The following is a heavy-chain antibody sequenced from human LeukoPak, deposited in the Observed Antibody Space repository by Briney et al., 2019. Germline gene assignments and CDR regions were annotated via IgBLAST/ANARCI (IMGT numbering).Heavy chain of an antibody. CDR3: ARDGLRFLEWLKIAHYLDV. D-gene: IGHD3-3*01. J-gene: IGHJ6*03. V-gene: IGHV3-49*04. CDR2: IRSKPYGGTT. CDR1: GFTFGDYA. Sequence: GGSLRVSCTASGFTFGDYAMSWVRQAPGKGMEWVGFIRSKPYGGTTEYAASVKGRFTISRDDSKSVAYLQMNSLRAEDTAVYYCARDGLRFLEWLKIAHYLDVWGKGTTVTVSS.